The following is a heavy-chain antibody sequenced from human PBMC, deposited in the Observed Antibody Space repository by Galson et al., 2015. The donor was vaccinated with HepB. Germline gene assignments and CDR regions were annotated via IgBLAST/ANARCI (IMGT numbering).Heavy chain of an antibody. Sequence: SLRLSCAASGFTFSNYGMHWVRQAPGKGLEWVAVISYDQKNNYYADSLKGRFTISRDNSKNTLYLQMNSLRAEDTAVYYCARDPTVTTPGYYYFYMDVWGKGATVTVSS. CDR2: ISYDQKNN. D-gene: IGHD4-11*01. J-gene: IGHJ6*03. CDR3: ARDPTVTTPGYYYFYMDV. V-gene: IGHV3-30*03. CDR1: GFTFSNYG.